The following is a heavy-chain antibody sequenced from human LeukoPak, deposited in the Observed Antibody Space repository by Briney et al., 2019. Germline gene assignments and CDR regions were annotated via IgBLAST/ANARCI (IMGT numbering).Heavy chain of an antibody. V-gene: IGHV1-3*01. CDR3: ARGIWSARTVDYYLDS. CDR2: INAGNGHT. D-gene: IGHD2-21*01. Sequence: GASVKVSCKASGYTFSNYAIHWVRLAPGQRFEWMGWINAGNGHTKYSQNFQGRVTITRDSSASTVYIDLSSLTSEDTAVYYCARGIWSARTVDYYLDSWGQGTLVTVSS. CDR1: GYTFSNYA. J-gene: IGHJ4*02.